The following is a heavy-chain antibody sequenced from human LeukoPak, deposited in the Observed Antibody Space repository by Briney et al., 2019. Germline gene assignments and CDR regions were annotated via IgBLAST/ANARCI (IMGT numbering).Heavy chain of an antibody. V-gene: IGHV1-46*01. D-gene: IGHD6-19*01. CDR3: ARVFSRFGGESSSGWYGY. CDR1: GYTFTSYY. Sequence: GASVKVSCKASGYTFTSYYMHWVRQAPGQGLEWMGIINPSGGSTSYAQKFQGRVTMTRDTSTSTIYMELGSLRSEDTAVYYCARVFSRFGGESSSGWYGYWGQGTLVTVSS. CDR2: INPSGGST. J-gene: IGHJ4*02.